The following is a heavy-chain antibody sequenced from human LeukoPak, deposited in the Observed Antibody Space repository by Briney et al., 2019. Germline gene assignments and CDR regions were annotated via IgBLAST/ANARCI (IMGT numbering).Heavy chain of an antibody. CDR1: GDSIRGATYR. D-gene: IGHD3-3*02. V-gene: IGHV4-39*02. J-gene: IGHJ4*02. Sequence: SETLSLTCSVSGDSIRGATYRWGWVRQPPGKGLEWIGSISESGTTFYNPSLKSRVALSVDTSKNHFSLRLSSATAADTAVYYCASCPLVPGFWGQGTLVTVSS. CDR2: ISESGTT. CDR3: ASCPLVPGF.